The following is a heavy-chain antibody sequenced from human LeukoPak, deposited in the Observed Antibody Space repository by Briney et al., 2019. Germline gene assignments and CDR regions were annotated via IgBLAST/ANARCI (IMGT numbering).Heavy chain of an antibody. Sequence: GGSLRLSCAASGFTFSNYAMSWVRQAPGKGLEWVSAISGSGGSTYYADSVKGRFTISRDNSKNTLYLQMNSLRAEDTAVYYCAKDGCTSCYHWDAFDIWGQGTMVTVSS. D-gene: IGHD2-2*01. CDR2: ISGSGGST. V-gene: IGHV3-23*01. J-gene: IGHJ3*02. CDR1: GFTFSNYA. CDR3: AKDGCTSCYHWDAFDI.